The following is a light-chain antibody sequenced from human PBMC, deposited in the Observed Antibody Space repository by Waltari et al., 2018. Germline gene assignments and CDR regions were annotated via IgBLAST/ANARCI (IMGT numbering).Light chain of an antibody. Sequence: IVLTQSPGTLSLSPGERATLSCRASQSVSIYLAWYQQKPGQAPRLLIYHTSTRATGIPDRFSGSGSGTDFSLTISGLEPEDFAAYYCQHYKNLPVSFGQGTRVEIK. CDR2: HTS. CDR3: QHYKNLPVS. J-gene: IGKJ1*01. V-gene: IGKV3-20*01. CDR1: QSVSIY.